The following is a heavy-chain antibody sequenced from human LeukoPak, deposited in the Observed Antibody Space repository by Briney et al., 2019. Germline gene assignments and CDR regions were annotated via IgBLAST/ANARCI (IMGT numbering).Heavy chain of an antibody. D-gene: IGHD5-24*01. V-gene: IGHV4-59*08. J-gene: IGHJ4*02. Sequence: SETLSLTCTVSGGSISSYYWSWIRQRPGKGLEWIGYIYYSGSTNYNPSLKSRVTISVDTSKNQFSLKLSSVTAADTAVYYCARLGDGYNTGDYWGQGTLVTVSS. CDR3: ARLGDGYNTGDY. CDR2: IYYSGST. CDR1: GGSISSYY.